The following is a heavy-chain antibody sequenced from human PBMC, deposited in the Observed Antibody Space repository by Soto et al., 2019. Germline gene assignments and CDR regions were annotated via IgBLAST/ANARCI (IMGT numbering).Heavy chain of an antibody. CDR3: ARDRPRHYDSNPAFDY. J-gene: IGHJ4*02. CDR1: GGTFSSYA. CDR2: IIPMFGTA. V-gene: IGHV1-69*12. Sequence: QVQLVQSGAEVKKPGSSVKVSCKASGGTFSSYAISWVRQAPGQGLEWMGGIIPMFGTANYAQKFQGRVTITAEEATNIRDKEVNSLRSEDRVVYYCARDRPRHYDSNPAFDYGGQGTLVTVSA. D-gene: IGHD3-22*01.